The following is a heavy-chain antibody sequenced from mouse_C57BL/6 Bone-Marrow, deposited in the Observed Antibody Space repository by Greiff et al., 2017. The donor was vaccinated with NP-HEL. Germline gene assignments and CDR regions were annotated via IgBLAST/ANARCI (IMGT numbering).Heavy chain of an antibody. V-gene: IGHV10-1*01. CDR2: IRSKSNNYAT. D-gene: IGHD2-4*01. J-gene: IGHJ4*01. CDR3: VRHYDYDVYYAMDY. Sequence: EVQLVESGGGLVQPKGSLKLSCAASGFSFNTYAMNWVRQAPGKGLEWVARIRSKSNNYATYYADSVKDRFTISRDDSESMLYLQMNNLKTEDTAMYYCVRHYDYDVYYAMDYWGQGTSVTVSS. CDR1: GFSFNTYA.